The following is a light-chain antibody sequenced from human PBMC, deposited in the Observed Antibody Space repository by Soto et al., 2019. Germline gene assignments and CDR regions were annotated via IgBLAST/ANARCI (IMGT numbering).Light chain of an antibody. V-gene: IGLV3-21*02. CDR2: DAT. Sequence: SYALTRPPSVSVAPGRTAEITCGGDKIGSKIVHWYKQRPGQAPVAVVFDATDRPSGIPDRISASRSGDTATLTISRVDAGDEADYYCQVWASTAEFFVFGSGTKVTV. CDR3: QVWASTAEFFV. CDR1: KIGSKI. J-gene: IGLJ1*01.